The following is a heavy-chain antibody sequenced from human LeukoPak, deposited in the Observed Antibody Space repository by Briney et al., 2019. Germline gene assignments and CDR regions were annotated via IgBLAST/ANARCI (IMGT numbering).Heavy chain of an antibody. J-gene: IGHJ4*02. V-gene: IGHV4-4*07. CDR1: GGSISSYY. CDR3: AREGGSGQQFDY. D-gene: IGHD2-15*01. CDR2: IYTSGST. Sequence: SETLSLTCTVSGGSISSYYWTWIRQPAGKGLEWIGRIYTSGSTDYSPSLKSRVTMSVDTSKNQFSLKLSPVTAADTAVYYCAREGGSGQQFDYWGQGTLVTVSS.